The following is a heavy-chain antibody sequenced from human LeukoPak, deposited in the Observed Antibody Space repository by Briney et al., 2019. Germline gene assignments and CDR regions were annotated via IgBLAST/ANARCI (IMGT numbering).Heavy chain of an antibody. J-gene: IGHJ4*02. D-gene: IGHD7-27*01. CDR3: ARGYELGIMDDY. CDR2: IYHSGST. V-gene: IGHV4-30-2*01. CDR1: GGSISSGGYY. Sequence: SETLALTCTVSGGSISSGGYYWSWIRQPPGKGLEWIGYIYHSGSTYYNPSLKSRVTISVDRSKNQFSLKLSSVTAADTAVYYCARGYELGIMDDYWGQGTLVTVSS.